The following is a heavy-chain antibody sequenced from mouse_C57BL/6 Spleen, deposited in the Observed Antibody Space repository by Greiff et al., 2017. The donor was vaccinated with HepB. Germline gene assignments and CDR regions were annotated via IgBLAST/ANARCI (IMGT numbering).Heavy chain of an antibody. V-gene: IGHV1-52*01. Sequence: QVQLKQPGAELVRPGSSVKLSCKASGYTFTSYWMHWVKQRPIQGLEWIGNIDPSDSETHYNQKFKDKATLTVDKSSSTAYMQLSSLTSEDSAVYYCARRGSEGFAYWGQGTLVTVSA. J-gene: IGHJ3*01. CDR2: IDPSDSET. CDR1: GYTFTSYW. CDR3: ARRGSEGFAY.